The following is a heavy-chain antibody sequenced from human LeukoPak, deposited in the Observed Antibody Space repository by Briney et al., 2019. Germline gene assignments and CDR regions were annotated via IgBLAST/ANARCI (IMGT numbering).Heavy chain of an antibody. J-gene: IGHJ4*02. V-gene: IGHV4-39*01. CDR2: IYYSGST. CDR1: GGSISSSSYY. CDR3: ARSTGSLWFGELLSAPDY. D-gene: IGHD3-10*01. Sequence: SETLSLTCTVSGGSISSSSYYWGWIRQPPGKGLEWIGSIYYSGSTYYNPSLKSRVTISVDTSKNQFSLKLSSVTAADTAVYYCARSTGSLWFGELLSAPDYWGQGTLVTASS.